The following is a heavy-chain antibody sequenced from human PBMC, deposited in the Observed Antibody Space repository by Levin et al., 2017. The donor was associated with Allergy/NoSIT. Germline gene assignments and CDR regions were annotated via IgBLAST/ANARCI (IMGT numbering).Heavy chain of an antibody. J-gene: IGHJ6*03. CDR1: GFTFDDYA. CDR2: ISWNSGSI. CDR3: AKDRQVVGDSSGWYYMDV. Sequence: GGSLRLSCAASGFTFDDYAMHWVRQAPGKGLEWVSGISWNSGSIGYADSVKGRFTISRDNAKNSLYLQMNSLRAEDTALYYCAKDRQVVGDSSGWYYMDVWGKGTTVTVSS. V-gene: IGHV3-9*01. D-gene: IGHD6-19*01.